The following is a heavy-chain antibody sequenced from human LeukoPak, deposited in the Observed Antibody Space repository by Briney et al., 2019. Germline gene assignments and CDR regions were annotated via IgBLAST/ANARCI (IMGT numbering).Heavy chain of an antibody. CDR2: ISYDGSNK. V-gene: IGHV3-30*04. CDR1: GFTFSSYA. J-gene: IGHJ4*02. CDR3: ARGLDY. Sequence: RAGGSLRLSCAASGFTFSSYAMHWVRQALGKGLEWVAVISYDGSNKYYADSVKGRFTISRDNSKNTLYLQMNSLRAEDTAVYYCARGLDYWGQGIQVTVSS.